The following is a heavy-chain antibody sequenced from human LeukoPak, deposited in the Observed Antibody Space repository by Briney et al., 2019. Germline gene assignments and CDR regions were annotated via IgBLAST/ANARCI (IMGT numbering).Heavy chain of an antibody. V-gene: IGHV3-74*01. CDR3: ARDAVAGTGPNWFDP. CDR2: INSDGSST. D-gene: IGHD6-19*01. Sequence: SGGSLRLSCAASGFTFSSYWMHWVRQAPGKGLVWVSRINSDGSSTSYADSVKGRFTISRDNAKNTLYLQMNSLRAEDTAVYYCARDAVAGTGPNWFDPWGQGTLVTVSS. J-gene: IGHJ5*02. CDR1: GFTFSSYW.